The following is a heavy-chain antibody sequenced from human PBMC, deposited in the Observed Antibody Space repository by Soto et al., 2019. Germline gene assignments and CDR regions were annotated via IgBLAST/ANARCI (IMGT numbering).Heavy chain of an antibody. CDR1: GGSIKSSSSY. V-gene: IGHV4-39*01. Sequence: QLQLQESGPGLMKPSETLSLTCTVSGGSIKSSSSYWGWIRQPPGKGLEWIGNIDYRGSTSYNSSLKSRVTIFVDASKNQFSLKLGSVTAADTAVYFCARLLDGDNIDFWGQGTRVTVSS. CDR3: ARLLDGDNIDF. J-gene: IGHJ4*02. D-gene: IGHD1-1*01. CDR2: IDYRGST.